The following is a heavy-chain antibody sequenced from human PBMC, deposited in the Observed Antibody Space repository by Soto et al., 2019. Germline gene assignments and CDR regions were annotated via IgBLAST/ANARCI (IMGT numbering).Heavy chain of an antibody. CDR3: ARTDCSRSDCPRDLVGAVTMDY. CDR1: GFPFSTYA. D-gene: IGHD1-26*01. J-gene: IGHJ4*02. V-gene: IGHV3-33*01. CDR2: VWYDGTDK. Sequence: QVYLVESGGGVVQPGRSLRLSCAASGFPFSTYAMHWVRQAPGKGLEWVAVVWYDGTDKNYADSVKGRFTISRDNSKSTLYLQMDHLRVEDTGVYHCARTDCSRSDCPRDLVGAVTMDYWGQGTPVTVSS.